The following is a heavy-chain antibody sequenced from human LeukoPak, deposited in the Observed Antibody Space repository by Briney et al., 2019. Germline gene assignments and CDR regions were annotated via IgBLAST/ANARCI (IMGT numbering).Heavy chain of an antibody. V-gene: IGHV4-61*02. D-gene: IGHD3-16*02. CDR1: GGSISSGSYY. CDR3: ARGPPESTFGGVIVESYFDY. Sequence: PSQTLSLTCTVSGGSISSGSYYWSWIRQPAGKGLEWIGRIYTSGSTNYNPSLKSRVTISVDTSKNQFSLKLSSVTAADTAVYYCARGPPESTFGGVIVESYFDYWGQGTLVTVSS. J-gene: IGHJ4*02. CDR2: IYTSGST.